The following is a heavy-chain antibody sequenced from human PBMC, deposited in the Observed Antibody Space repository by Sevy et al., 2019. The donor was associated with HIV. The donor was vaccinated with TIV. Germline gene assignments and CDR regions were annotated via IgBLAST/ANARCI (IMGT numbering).Heavy chain of an antibody. V-gene: IGHV3-21*01. CDR2: ITGGSSYI. D-gene: IGHD2-2*01. J-gene: IGHJ4*02. Sequence: GGSLRLSCAASGFTFSSYTMNWVRQAPGKGLEWVSSITGGSSYIYYADSVKGRLTISRDNARNSLYLQMNSLRAENTAVYYCARDGGCSSTSGLLYFDCWGQGGLVTVSS. CDR3: ARDGGCSSTSGLLYFDC. CDR1: GFTFSSYT.